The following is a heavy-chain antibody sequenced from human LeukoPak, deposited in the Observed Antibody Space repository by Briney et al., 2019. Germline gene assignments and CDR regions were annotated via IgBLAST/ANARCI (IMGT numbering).Heavy chain of an antibody. J-gene: IGHJ6*02. Sequence: ASVKVSCKVSGYTLTELSMHWVRQAPGRGLEWMGGFDPEDGETIYAQKFQGRVTMTEDTSTDTAYMELSSLRSEDTAVYYCATGGDYVRGGYYGMDVWGQGTTVTASS. CDR3: ATGGDYVRGGYYGMDV. CDR1: GYTLTELS. D-gene: IGHD4-17*01. CDR2: FDPEDGET. V-gene: IGHV1-24*01.